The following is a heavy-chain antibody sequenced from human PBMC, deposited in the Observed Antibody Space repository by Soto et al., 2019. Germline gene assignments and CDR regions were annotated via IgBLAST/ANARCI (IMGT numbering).Heavy chain of an antibody. CDR3: TRDRRPYSSGNHFQH. CDR2: IRSKAYGGTT. V-gene: IGHV3-49*03. D-gene: IGHD6-19*01. J-gene: IGHJ1*01. CDR1: GFTFGDYA. Sequence: GGSLRLSCTASGFTFGDYAMSWFRQAPGKGLEWVGFIRSKAYGGTTGYAASMKGRFTISRDDSKSIAYLQMNSLKTEDTAVYYCTRDRRPYSSGNHFQHWGQGTLVTVSS.